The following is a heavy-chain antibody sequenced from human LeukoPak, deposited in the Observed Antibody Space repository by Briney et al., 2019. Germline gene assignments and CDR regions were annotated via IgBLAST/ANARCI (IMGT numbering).Heavy chain of an antibody. J-gene: IGHJ4*02. Sequence: GGSLRLSCAAPGFTFDEYGMSWVRQAQGKGLEWVSGISLNGGATGYADSVKGRFTISRDNGKNSLYLQMNSLRAEDTALYYCVQSITMFIGWGQGTLVTVSS. V-gene: IGHV3-20*04. CDR1: GFTFDEYG. D-gene: IGHD3-10*02. CDR2: ISLNGGAT. CDR3: VQSITMFIG.